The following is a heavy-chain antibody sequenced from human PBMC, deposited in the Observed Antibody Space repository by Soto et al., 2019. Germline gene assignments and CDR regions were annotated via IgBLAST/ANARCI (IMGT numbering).Heavy chain of an antibody. CDR2: IHPGDSDT. J-gene: IGHJ6*02. CDR1: GYRFSSYW. V-gene: IGHV5-51*01. CDR3: ARSLSLAYGMDV. Sequence: GESLKISCKGSGYRFSSYWIAWVRQMPVKGLEWMGIIHPGDSDTRYSPSIQGQVTISADRSLTTAYLQWSSLKASDTAIYYCARSLSLAYGMDVWGQGTPVTVSS.